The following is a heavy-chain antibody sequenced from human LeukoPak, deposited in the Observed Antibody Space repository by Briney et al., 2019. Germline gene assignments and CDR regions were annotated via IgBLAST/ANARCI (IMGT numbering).Heavy chain of an antibody. J-gene: IGHJ5*02. CDR1: GYTFTCYY. V-gene: IGHV1-2*02. CDR2: INPNSGGT. D-gene: IGHD4-17*01. Sequence: ASVKVSCKASGYTFTCYYMHWVRQAPGQGLEWMGWINPNSGGTNYAQKFQGRVTMTRDTSISTAYMELSRLRSDDTAVYYCARDGIMTTVTEPPTNWFDPWGQGTLVTVSS. CDR3: ARDGIMTTVTEPPTNWFDP.